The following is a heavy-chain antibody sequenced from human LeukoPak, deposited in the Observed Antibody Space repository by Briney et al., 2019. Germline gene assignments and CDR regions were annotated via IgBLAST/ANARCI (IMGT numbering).Heavy chain of an antibody. CDR3: ARSTQIVVVPDFDP. CDR2: ISSSSYI. CDR1: GFTFSSYS. J-gene: IGHJ5*02. Sequence: PGGSLRLSCAASGFTFSSYSMNWVRQAPGKGLEWVSSISSSSYIYYADSVKGRFTISRDNAKNSLYLQMNSLRAEDTAVYYCARSTQIVVVPDFDPWGQGTLVTVSS. D-gene: IGHD2-2*01. V-gene: IGHV3-21*01.